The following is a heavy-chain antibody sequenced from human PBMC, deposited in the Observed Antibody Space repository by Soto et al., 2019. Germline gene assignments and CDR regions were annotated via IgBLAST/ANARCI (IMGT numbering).Heavy chain of an antibody. CDR3: TTEEYD. CDR1: GLTFSKAW. V-gene: IGHV3-15*01. J-gene: IGHJ4*02. CDR2: IKSENDGGTT. Sequence: PGGSLRLSCAASGLTFSKAWMSWVRHTPGKGLEWVGRIKSENDGGTTNYAAPVEGRFTISRDDSKHTLFLQMNSLKTEDTGVYYCTTEEYDWGQGTQVTVSS.